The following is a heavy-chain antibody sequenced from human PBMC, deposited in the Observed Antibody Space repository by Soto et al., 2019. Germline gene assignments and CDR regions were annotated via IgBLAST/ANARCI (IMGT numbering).Heavy chain of an antibody. CDR2: IIPIFGTA. J-gene: IGHJ3*02. D-gene: IGHD5-12*01. CDR3: ARDRQATMAFDI. CDR1: GGTFSSYA. Sequence: SVKVSCKASGGTFSSYAISWVRQAPGQGSEWMGGIIPIFGTANYAQKFQGRVTITADESTSTAYMELSSLRSEDTAVYYCARDRQATMAFDIWGQGTMVTVSS. V-gene: IGHV1-69*13.